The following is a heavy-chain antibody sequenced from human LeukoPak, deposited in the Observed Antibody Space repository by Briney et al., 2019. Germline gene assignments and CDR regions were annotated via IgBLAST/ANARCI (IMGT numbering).Heavy chain of an antibody. J-gene: IGHJ4*02. CDR3: ARAAEWLRFWESFDY. D-gene: IGHD5-12*01. CDR1: GYTXTGYY. V-gene: IGHV1-2*02. CDR2: INPNSGGT. Sequence: ASVKVSCKASGYTXTGYYMHWVRQAPGQGLEWMGWINPNSGGTNYAQKSQGRVTMTRDTSISTAYMELSRLRSDDTAVYYCARAAEWLRFWESFDYWGQGTLVTVSS.